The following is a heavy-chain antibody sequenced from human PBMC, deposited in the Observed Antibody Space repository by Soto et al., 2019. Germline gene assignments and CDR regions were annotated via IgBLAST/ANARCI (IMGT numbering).Heavy chain of an antibody. J-gene: IGHJ4*02. CDR3: ARQIYDSDTGPNFQYYFES. D-gene: IGHD3-22*01. V-gene: IGHV5-10-1*01. Sequence: GEALKISCNGSGYSFACYWINWVRQKPGKGLEWMGRIDPSDSQTYYSPSFRGQVTISATKSITTVFLQWSSLRASDTAMYYCARQIYDSDTGPNFQYYFESWGQGTPVTVSS. CDR1: GYSFACYW. CDR2: IDPSDSQT.